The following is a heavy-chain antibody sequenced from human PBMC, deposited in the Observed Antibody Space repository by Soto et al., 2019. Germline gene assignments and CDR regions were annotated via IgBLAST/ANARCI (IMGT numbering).Heavy chain of an antibody. J-gene: IGHJ3*02. CDR3: AKDSFWGSGWPLDAFDI. Sequence: GGSLRLSCAASGFTFSSYAMSWVRQAPGKGLEWVSAISGSGGSTYYADSVKGRFTISRDNSKNTLYLQMNSLRAEDTAVYYCAKDSFWGSGWPLDAFDIWGQGTMVTVSS. CDR1: GFTFSSYA. CDR2: ISGSGGST. D-gene: IGHD6-19*01. V-gene: IGHV3-23*01.